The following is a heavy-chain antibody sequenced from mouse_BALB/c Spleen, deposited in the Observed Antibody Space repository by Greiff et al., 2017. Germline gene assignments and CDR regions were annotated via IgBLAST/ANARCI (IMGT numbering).Heavy chain of an antibody. V-gene: IGHV1-63*02. CDR2: IYPGGGYT. CDR1: GYTFPNYW. Sequence: VQLQQSGAELVRPGTSVKISCKASGYTFPNYWLGWVKQRPGHGLEWIGDIYPGGGYTNYNEKFKGKATLTADTSSSTAYMQLSSLTSEDSAVYFCARSGALYYGNSTRAWFADWGQGTLVTGSA. J-gene: IGHJ3*01. D-gene: IGHD2-1*01. CDR3: ARSGALYYGNSTRAWFAD.